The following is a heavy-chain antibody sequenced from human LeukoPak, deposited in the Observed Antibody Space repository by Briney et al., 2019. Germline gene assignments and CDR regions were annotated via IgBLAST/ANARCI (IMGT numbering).Heavy chain of an antibody. J-gene: IGHJ3*02. CDR3: VRESCSGGSCTYDPFDI. Sequence: GGSLRPSCVASGFSFSSYSIHWVRRVPGKGLEWVAVMSVNGVNKYYADSVRGRFTVSRDISKNTQFLQMNSLRFEDTAVYFCVRESCSGGSCTYDPFDIWGHGTMVTVST. D-gene: IGHD2-15*01. CDR2: MSVNGVNK. CDR1: GFSFSSYS. V-gene: IGHV3-30-3*01.